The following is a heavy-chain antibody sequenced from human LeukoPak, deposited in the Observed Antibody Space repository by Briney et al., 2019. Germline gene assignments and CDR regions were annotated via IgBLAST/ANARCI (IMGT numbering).Heavy chain of an antibody. CDR2: ISGSGGST. Sequence: AGGSLRLSWAASGFTFSSYAMSWVRQAPGKGLEWVSAISGSGGSTYYADSVKGRFTISRDNSKNTLYLQMNSLRAEDTAVYYCAKDPSYYDFWSGYYLYFDYWGQGTLVTVSS. D-gene: IGHD3-3*01. V-gene: IGHV3-23*01. CDR3: AKDPSYYDFWSGYYLYFDY. CDR1: GFTFSSYA. J-gene: IGHJ4*02.